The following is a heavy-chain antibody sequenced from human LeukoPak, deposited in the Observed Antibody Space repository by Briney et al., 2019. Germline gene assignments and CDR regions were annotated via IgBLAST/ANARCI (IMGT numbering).Heavy chain of an antibody. J-gene: IGHJ6*03. D-gene: IGHD3-3*01. V-gene: IGHV4-59*02. CDR1: GDSVSPYY. CDR3: ARTMKGDFWIGDSYYAYYYMDV. Sequence: SETLSLTCTVSGDSVSPYYWTWIRQPPGKGLEWIGYFYYSGNTKYNPSLKSRVTISVDTSKNQLSLKVTSVTAADTAVYYCARTMKGDFWIGDSYYAYYYMDVWGKGTTVTVSS. CDR2: FYYSGNT.